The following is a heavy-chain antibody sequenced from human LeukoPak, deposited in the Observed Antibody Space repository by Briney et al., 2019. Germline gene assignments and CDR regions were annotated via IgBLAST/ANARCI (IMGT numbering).Heavy chain of an antibody. CDR3: ARDLVTVTKGFDI. CDR1: GGSISSYY. V-gene: IGHV4-59*01. CDR2: IYYSGST. Sequence: PSETLSLTCTVSGGSISSYYWSWVRQPPGKGLECIGYIYYSGSTNYNPSLKSRVTISVDTSKNQFSLRLSSVTAADTAVYYCARDLVTVTKGFDIWGQGTMVSVSS. J-gene: IGHJ3*02. D-gene: IGHD4-17*01.